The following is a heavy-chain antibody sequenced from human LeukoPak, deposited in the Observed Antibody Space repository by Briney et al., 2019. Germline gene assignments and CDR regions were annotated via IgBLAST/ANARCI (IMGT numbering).Heavy chain of an antibody. Sequence: PGGSLRLSCTASGFTFGDYAMSWVRQAPGKGLEWVGFIRSKAYGGTTEYAASVKGRFTISRDDSKSIAYLQMNSLKTEDTAVYYCTRFSGSSWYPWYFDYWGQGTLVTVSS. V-gene: IGHV3-49*04. J-gene: IGHJ4*02. D-gene: IGHD6-13*01. CDR1: GFTFGDYA. CDR2: IRSKAYGGTT. CDR3: TRFSGSSWYPWYFDY.